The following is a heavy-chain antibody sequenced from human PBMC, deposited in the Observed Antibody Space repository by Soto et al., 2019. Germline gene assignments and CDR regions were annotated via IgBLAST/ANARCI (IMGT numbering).Heavy chain of an antibody. CDR2: IYYSGST. V-gene: IGHV4-61*01. D-gene: IGHD5-18*01. CDR1: GGSVSSGSYY. Sequence: SETLSLTCTVSGGSVSSGSYYWSWIRQPPGKGLEWIGYIYYSGSTNYNPSLKSRVTISVDTSKNQFSLKLSSVTAADTAVYYCARDSVYSYGYRYYYYGMDVWGQGTTVTVSS. J-gene: IGHJ6*02. CDR3: ARDSVYSYGYRYYYYGMDV.